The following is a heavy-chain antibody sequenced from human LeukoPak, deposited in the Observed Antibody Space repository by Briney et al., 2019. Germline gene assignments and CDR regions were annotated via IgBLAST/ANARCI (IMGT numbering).Heavy chain of an antibody. CDR3: ARDPNSSGWYGDAFDI. CDR2: MSAYNGNT. J-gene: IGHJ3*02. CDR1: GGTFSSYA. V-gene: IGHV1-18*01. D-gene: IGHD6-19*01. Sequence: ASVKVSCKASGGTFSSYAISWVRQAPGQGLEWMGWMSAYNGNTNYAQKLQGRVTMTTDTSTSTAYMELRSLRSDDTAVYYCARDPNSSGWYGDAFDIWGQGTMVTVSS.